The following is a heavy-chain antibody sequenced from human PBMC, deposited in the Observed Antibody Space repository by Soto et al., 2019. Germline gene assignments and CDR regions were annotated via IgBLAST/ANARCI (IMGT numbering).Heavy chain of an antibody. CDR3: ARDSRASSMDV. J-gene: IGHJ6*02. CDR1: GFPFSSYA. CDR2: ISYDGSNK. V-gene: IGHV3-30-3*01. Sequence: PGGSLRLSCAASGFPFSSYAMHWVRQAPGKGLEWVAVISYDGSNKYYADSVKGRFTISRDNSKNTLYLQMNSLRAEDTAVYYCARDSRASSMDVWGQGTTVTVSS.